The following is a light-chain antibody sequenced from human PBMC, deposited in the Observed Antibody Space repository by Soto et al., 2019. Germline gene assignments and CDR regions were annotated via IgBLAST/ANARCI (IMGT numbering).Light chain of an antibody. Sequence: EIVMTQSPATLSMSPGERATLSCRASQNIGSNVAWYQHKAGQAPRLLIFGIFNRATGIPARFSSSRSGTDFTLAISTLQSEDFAVYYCQQYNNWPYTFGQGTELEIK. CDR2: GIF. J-gene: IGKJ2*01. CDR1: QNIGSN. CDR3: QQYNNWPYT. V-gene: IGKV3-15*01.